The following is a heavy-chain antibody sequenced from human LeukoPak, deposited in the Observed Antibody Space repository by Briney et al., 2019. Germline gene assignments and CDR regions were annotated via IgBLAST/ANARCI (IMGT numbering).Heavy chain of an antibody. D-gene: IGHD3-9*01. CDR3: ARRVDYDILTGPGIDY. CDR1: GYTFTSYG. CDR2: ISAYNSNT. J-gene: IGHJ4*02. V-gene: IGHV1-18*01. Sequence: ASVKVSCKASGYTFTSYGIIWVRQAPGQGLEWMGWISAYNSNTNYAQKLQGRVTMTTDTSTSTAYMELRSLRSDDTAVYYCARRVDYDILTGPGIDYWGQGTLVTVSS.